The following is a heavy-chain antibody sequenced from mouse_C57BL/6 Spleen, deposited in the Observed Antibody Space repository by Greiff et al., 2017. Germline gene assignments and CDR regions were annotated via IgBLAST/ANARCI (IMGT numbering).Heavy chain of an antibody. CDR3: ARSRLGQDYAMDY. CDR1: GYTFTSYW. Sequence: QVQLKQPGAELVKPGASVKLSCKASGYTFTSYWMHWVKQRPGQGLEWIGMIHPNSGSTNYNEKFKSKATLTVDKSSSTAYMQLSSLTSEDSAVYYCARSRLGQDYAMDYWGQGTSVTVSS. D-gene: IGHD4-1*01. V-gene: IGHV1-64*01. CDR2: IHPNSGST. J-gene: IGHJ4*01.